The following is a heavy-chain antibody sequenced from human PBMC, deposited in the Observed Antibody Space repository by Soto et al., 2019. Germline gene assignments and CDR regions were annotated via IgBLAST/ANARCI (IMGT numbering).Heavy chain of an antibody. Sequence: VQLQESGPGLVKPGGSLRLSCAASGFTFSSYAMSWVRQAPGKGLEWVSAISGSGGSTYYADSVKGRFTISRDNSKNTLYLQMNSLRAEDTAVYYCAKDGRGADSSGLDYWGQGTLVTVSS. CDR1: GFTFSSYA. J-gene: IGHJ4*02. CDR2: ISGSGGST. D-gene: IGHD3-22*01. CDR3: AKDGRGADSSGLDY. V-gene: IGHV3-23*01.